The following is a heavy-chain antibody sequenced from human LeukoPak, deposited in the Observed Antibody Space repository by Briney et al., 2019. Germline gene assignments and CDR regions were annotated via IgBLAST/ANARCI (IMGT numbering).Heavy chain of an antibody. CDR3: ARGQQYYDFWSGYYRGYYYYYGMDV. D-gene: IGHD3-3*01. J-gene: IGHJ6*02. CDR1: GYTLTSYD. V-gene: IGHV1-8*01. CDR2: MNPNSGNT. Sequence: ASVKVSCKASGYTLTSYDINWVRQATGQGLEWMGWMNPNSGNTGYAQKFQGRVTMTRNTSISTAYMELSSLRSEDTAVYYCARGQQYYDFWSGYYRGYYYYYGMDVWGQGTTVTVSS.